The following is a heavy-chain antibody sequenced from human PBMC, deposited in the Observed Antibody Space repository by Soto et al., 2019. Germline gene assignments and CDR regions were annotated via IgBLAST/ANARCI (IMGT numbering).Heavy chain of an antibody. CDR1: GYTFSSYW. CDR2: IYPDDSQT. D-gene: IGHD6-19*01. Sequence: EVQLVQSGAEVKKPGQYLEISCKGSGYTFSSYWIGWVRQVPGEGLDWMALIYPDDSQTRYNPSFQGQVTISADKSTTTAYLQWTSLQTSDTAIYYCARSSYSSGWFYFDHWGQGALVTVSS. J-gene: IGHJ4*02. CDR3: ARSSYSSGWFYFDH. V-gene: IGHV5-51*01.